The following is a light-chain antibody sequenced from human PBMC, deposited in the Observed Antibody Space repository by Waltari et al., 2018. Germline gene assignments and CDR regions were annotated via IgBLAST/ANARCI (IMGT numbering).Light chain of an antibody. CDR3: QQYGTSPQEYT. Sequence: EIVLTQSPGILSLSPGERATLSCRSSQIFSSTYLAWYQQKPGQAPRLVIYATSSRSTGIPDRFSGSGSWTEFTLTISRLEPEDFAVYYCQQYGTSPQEYTFGQGTKLEIK. V-gene: IGKV3-20*01. J-gene: IGKJ2*01. CDR1: QIFSSTY. CDR2: ATS.